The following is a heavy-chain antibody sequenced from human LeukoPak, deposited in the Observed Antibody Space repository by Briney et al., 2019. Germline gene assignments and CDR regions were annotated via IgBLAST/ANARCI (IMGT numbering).Heavy chain of an antibody. CDR2: IYYSGST. CDR1: GGSISSYY. CDR3: AKYVWGSYPTFEDY. D-gene: IGHD3-16*02. V-gene: IGHV4-59*01. Sequence: PSETLSLTCTVSGGSISSYYWSWIRQPPGKGLEWIGYIYYSGSTNYNPSLKSRVTISVDTSKNQFSLKLSSVTAADTAVYYCAKYVWGSYPTFEDYWGQGTLVTVSS. J-gene: IGHJ4*02.